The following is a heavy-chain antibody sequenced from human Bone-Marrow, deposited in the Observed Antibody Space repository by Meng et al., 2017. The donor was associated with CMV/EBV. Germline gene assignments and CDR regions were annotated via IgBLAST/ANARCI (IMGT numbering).Heavy chain of an antibody. V-gene: IGHV3-30-3*01. CDR2: ISYDGSNK. CDR3: ARDTVFGVVNYGMDV. D-gene: IGHD3-3*01. CDR1: GFTFSSYA. J-gene: IGHJ6*02. Sequence: GGSLRLSCAASGFTFSSYAMHWVRQAPGKGLEWVAVISYDGSNKYYADSVKGRFTISRDNAKNSLYLQMNSLRAEDTAVYYCARDTVFGVVNYGMDVWGQGTTVTVSS.